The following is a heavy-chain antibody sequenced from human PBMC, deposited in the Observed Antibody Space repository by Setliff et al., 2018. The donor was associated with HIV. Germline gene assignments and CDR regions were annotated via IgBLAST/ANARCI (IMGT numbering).Heavy chain of an antibody. CDR2: IYHTGST. CDR1: GYSISSGYY. D-gene: IGHD2-8*01. J-gene: IGHJ3*02. V-gene: IGHV4-38-2*01. Sequence: SETLSLTCAVSGYSISSGYYWAWIRQPPGKGLEWIGHIYHTGSTYSNPSLKRRVTISVDTSKNQFSLKRTSVTAADTAVYYCARLESGVFDIWGQGTMVTVS. CDR3: ARLESGVFDI.